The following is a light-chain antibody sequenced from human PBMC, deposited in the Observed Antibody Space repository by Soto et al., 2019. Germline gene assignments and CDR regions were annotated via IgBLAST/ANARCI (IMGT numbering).Light chain of an antibody. CDR2: SNN. CDR3: AAWDDSLNGGV. Sequence: QSVLTQPPSASGTPGQRVTISCSGSSSNIGSNTVNWYQQLPGTAPKLLIYSNNPRPSGVPDRFSGSKSGTSASLAISGLQSEDEADYYCAAWDDSLNGGVFGGGTKVTVL. V-gene: IGLV1-44*01. CDR1: SSNIGSNT. J-gene: IGLJ3*02.